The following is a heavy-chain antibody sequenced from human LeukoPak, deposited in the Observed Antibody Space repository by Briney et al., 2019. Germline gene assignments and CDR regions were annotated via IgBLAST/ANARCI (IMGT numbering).Heavy chain of an antibody. CDR1: GFPFSNAW. D-gene: IGHD3-10*01. V-gene: IGHV3-15*01. CDR2: IKSKTDGGTT. Sequence: GGSLRLSCAASGFPFSNAWMSWVRQAPGKGREWVGRIKSKTDGGTTDYAAPVKGRFTISRDDSKNTMYLQMNSLKTEDAAVYYCTTWIRYYGSGSYFAFDIWGQGTMVTVSS. J-gene: IGHJ3*02. CDR3: TTWIRYYGSGSYFAFDI.